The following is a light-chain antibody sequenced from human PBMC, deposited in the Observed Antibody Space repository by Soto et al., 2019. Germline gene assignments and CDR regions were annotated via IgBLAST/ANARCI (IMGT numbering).Light chain of an antibody. CDR2: EVS. Sequence: QSALTQPPSASGSPGQSVTISCTGTSSDVGGYDYVSWYQRHPGKAPKLLIYEVSKRPSGVPDRFSGSKSGNTASLTVSGLQAVDEADYYCSSYAGTNAYVLFGGGTKLTVL. J-gene: IGLJ2*01. CDR3: SSYAGTNAYVL. CDR1: SSDVGGYDY. V-gene: IGLV2-8*01.